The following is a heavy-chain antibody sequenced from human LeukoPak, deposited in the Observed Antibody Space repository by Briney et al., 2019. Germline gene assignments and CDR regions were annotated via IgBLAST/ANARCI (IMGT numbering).Heavy chain of an antibody. CDR3: ARAFMSGYSDFDF. Sequence: ASVSVSCKTSGYTFSAHYMHWVRQAPGQGLEWMGWIIPNSGGTSYAHNFQGRVTITRDTSISTVYMELNTLRSDDTAVYYCARAFMSGYSDFDFWGQGTLVTVSS. D-gene: IGHD5-12*01. V-gene: IGHV1-2*07. J-gene: IGHJ4*02. CDR2: IIPNSGGT. CDR1: GYTFSAHY.